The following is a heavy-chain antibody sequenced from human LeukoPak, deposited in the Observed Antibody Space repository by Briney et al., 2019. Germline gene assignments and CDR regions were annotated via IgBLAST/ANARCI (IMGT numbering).Heavy chain of an antibody. CDR1: GFTFSSYA. V-gene: IGHV3-23*01. J-gene: IGHJ4*02. D-gene: IGHD3-3*01. CDR2: ISGSGGSR. CDR3: ATFYDFWSGYSPRHFDY. Sequence: GGSLRLSCAASGFTFSSYAMSWVRQAPGKGLEWVSAISGSGGSRYYADSVKGPFTISRANSKHTLYLQMKSLRAEATAVYYCATFYDFWSGYSPRHFDYWGQGTLVTVSS.